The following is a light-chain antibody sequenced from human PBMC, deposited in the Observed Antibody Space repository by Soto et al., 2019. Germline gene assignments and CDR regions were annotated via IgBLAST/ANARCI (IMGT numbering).Light chain of an antibody. V-gene: IGKV1-5*03. J-gene: IGKJ1*01. Sequence: DIQTQSPSTLSGSVGDRVTITCRASQTISSWLAWYQQKPGKAPKLLLYKASTLNSGLPSRFSGRGSGKELTLTISSLQPDNFAAYYCQHYNSYSEAFGQGTKVELK. CDR2: KAS. CDR1: QTISSW. CDR3: QHYNSYSEA.